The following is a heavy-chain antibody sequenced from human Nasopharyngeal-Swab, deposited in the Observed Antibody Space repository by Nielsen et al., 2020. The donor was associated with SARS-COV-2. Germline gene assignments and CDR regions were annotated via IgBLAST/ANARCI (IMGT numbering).Heavy chain of an antibody. CDR3: ARGPVDVLLWFGELFHSHGMDV. V-gene: IGHV4-34*01. CDR1: GGSFSGYY. Sequence: SETLSLTCAVYGGSFSGYYWSWIRQPPGKGLEWIGEINHSGSTNYNPSLKSRVTISVDTSKNQFSLKLSSVTAADTAVYYCARGPVDVLLWFGELFHSHGMDVWGQGTTVTVS. CDR2: INHSGST. J-gene: IGHJ6*02. D-gene: IGHD3-10*01.